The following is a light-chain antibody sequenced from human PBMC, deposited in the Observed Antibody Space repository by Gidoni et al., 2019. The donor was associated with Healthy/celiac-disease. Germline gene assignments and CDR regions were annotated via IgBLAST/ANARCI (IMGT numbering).Light chain of an antibody. CDR2: EVS. CDR1: SSDVGSYNL. CDR3: CSYAGSVV. V-gene: IGLV2-23*02. Sequence: QSALTQPASVSGSPGQSITISCTGTSSDVGSYNLVSSYQQHPGKAPKLMIYEVSKRPSGVSNRFSVSKSGNTASLTISGLQAEDEADYYCCSYAGSVVFGGGTKLTVL. J-gene: IGLJ2*01.